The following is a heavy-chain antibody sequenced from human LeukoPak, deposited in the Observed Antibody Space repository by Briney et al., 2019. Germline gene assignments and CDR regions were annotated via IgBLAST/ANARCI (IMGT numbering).Heavy chain of an antibody. J-gene: IGHJ2*01. D-gene: IGHD1-1*01. V-gene: IGHV3-48*02. Sequence: GGSLSLSCAASGFTFSSYSMNWVRQAPGKGLEWVSYISRSSSTIYYADSVKGRFTISRDNAKNSLYLQMNSLRDEDTAVYYCARDSSGDWYFDLWGRGTLVTVSS. CDR1: GFTFSSYS. CDR2: ISRSSSTI. CDR3: ARDSSGDWYFDL.